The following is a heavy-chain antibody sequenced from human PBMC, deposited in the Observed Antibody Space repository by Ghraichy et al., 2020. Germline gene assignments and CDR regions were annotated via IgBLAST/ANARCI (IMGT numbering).Heavy chain of an antibody. J-gene: IGHJ2*01. D-gene: IGHD7-27*01. CDR1: GGSIASHA. Sequence: ETLSLTCTVSGGSIASHAWGWIRLPPGKRLECLGYVYNGGSAYNPSLNSRVTMSIDTSKNQFSLSLTSVTAADAAVYYCAGRSGDNYYFDLWGRGTLVTVSS. V-gene: IGHV4-59*08. CDR3: AGRSGDNYYFDL. CDR2: VYNGGSA.